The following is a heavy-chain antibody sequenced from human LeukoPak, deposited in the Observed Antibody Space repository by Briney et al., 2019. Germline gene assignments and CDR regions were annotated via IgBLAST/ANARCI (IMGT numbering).Heavy chain of an antibody. CDR2: FDPEDGET. J-gene: IGHJ4*02. CDR3: ARDRNRWWLVPAY. Sequence: ASVKVSCKVSGYTLTELSMHWVRQAPGKGLEWMGGFDPEDGETIYAQKLQGRVTMTTDTSTSTAYMELRSLRSDDTAVYYCARDRNRWWLVPAYWGQGTLVTVSS. CDR1: GYTLTELS. V-gene: IGHV1-24*01. D-gene: IGHD6-19*01.